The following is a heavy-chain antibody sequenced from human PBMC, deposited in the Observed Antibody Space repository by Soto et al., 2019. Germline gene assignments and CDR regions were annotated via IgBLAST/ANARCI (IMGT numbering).Heavy chain of an antibody. CDR2: INTASSTK. V-gene: IGHV3-48*03. CDR1: GFTFSNFE. J-gene: IGHJ4*02. CDR3: ARVGSAMGAAY. Sequence: PGGSLRLSCAASGFTFSNFEMHWVRQAPGKGLEWVSYINTASSTKYYAESVKGRLTISRDNARNSLFLQMNSLRAEDTAVYYCARVGSAMGAAYWGQGALVTVSS. D-gene: IGHD1-26*01.